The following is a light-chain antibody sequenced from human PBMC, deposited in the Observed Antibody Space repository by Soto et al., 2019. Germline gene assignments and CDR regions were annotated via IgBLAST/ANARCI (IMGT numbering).Light chain of an antibody. CDR1: SGDIGLYNY. V-gene: IGLV2-11*01. CDR2: AVS. Sequence: QSALTQPRSVSGSPGQSITISCTGTSGDIGLYNYVSWYQQHAGKAPKLLIYAVSQRPSGVPDRFSAPKSAITASLTISGLQADDEADYYCSSYAGGDVLFGGGTKVTVL. J-gene: IGLJ3*02. CDR3: SSYAGGDVL.